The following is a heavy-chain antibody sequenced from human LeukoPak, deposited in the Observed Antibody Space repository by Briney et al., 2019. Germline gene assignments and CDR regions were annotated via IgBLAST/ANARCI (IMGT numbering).Heavy chain of an antibody. CDR3: ARGNGYNYY. CDR1: GGAFTNHY. Sequence: SETLSLTCSVSGGAFTNHYWSWIRQPPGKGLEWIGYIYYSGSTNYNPSLKSRVTISIDTSKNQFSLKLTSVTAADTAVYYCARGNGYNYYWGQGTLVTVSS. D-gene: IGHD5-24*01. J-gene: IGHJ4*02. CDR2: IYYSGST. V-gene: IGHV4-59*11.